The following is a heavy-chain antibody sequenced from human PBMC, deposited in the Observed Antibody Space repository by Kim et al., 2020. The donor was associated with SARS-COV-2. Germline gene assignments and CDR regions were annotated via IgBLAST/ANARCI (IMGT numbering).Heavy chain of an antibody. CDR1: GGSFSGYY. CDR3: ARGKQYSYGYFDY. D-gene: IGHD5-18*01. J-gene: IGHJ4*02. Sequence: SETLSLTCAVYGGSFSGYYWSWIRQPPGKGLEWIGEINHSGSTNYNPSLKSRVTISVDTSKNQFSLKLSSVTAADTAVYYCARGKQYSYGYFDYWGQGTLVTVSS. V-gene: IGHV4-34*01. CDR2: INHSGST.